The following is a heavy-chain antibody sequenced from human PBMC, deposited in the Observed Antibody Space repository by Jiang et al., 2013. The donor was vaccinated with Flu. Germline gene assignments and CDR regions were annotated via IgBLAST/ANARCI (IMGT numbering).Heavy chain of an antibody. CDR3: ARGPDSSGYYFFY. Sequence: GAEVKKPGSSVKVSCKASGGTFSNYAINWVRQAPGQGLAWMGGIIPIFGTANYAQNFQGRVTITADKSTSTAYMELSSLRSEDTAVYYCARGPDSSGYYFFYWGQGTLVTVSS. V-gene: IGHV1-69*06. J-gene: IGHJ4*02. D-gene: IGHD3-22*01. CDR2: IIPIFGTA. CDR1: GGTFSNYA.